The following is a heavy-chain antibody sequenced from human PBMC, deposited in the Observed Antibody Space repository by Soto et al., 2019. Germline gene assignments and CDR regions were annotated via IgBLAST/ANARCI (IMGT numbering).Heavy chain of an antibody. CDR1: GYTFTGYY. Sequence: ASVKVSCKASGYTFTGYYMHWVRQGPGQGLEWMGWISSYSGGTNYAQKFQGWVTMTRDTSISTAYMELSRLRSEDTAVYYCARVGDDYGFRTNYYGMDVWGQGTTVTVSS. CDR2: ISSYSGGT. J-gene: IGHJ6*02. D-gene: IGHD5-12*01. CDR3: ARVGDDYGFRTNYYGMDV. V-gene: IGHV1-2*04.